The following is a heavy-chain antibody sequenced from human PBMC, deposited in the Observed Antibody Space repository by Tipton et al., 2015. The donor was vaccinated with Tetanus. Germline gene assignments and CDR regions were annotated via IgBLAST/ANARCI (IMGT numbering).Heavy chain of an antibody. D-gene: IGHD3-16*02. CDR2: VYYDGSA. CDR1: GDPISSSDYY. CDR3: AQGKSNQGMLS. J-gene: IGHJ4*02. Sequence: TLSLTCTVSGDPISSSDYYWGWIRQPPGEGLEWIASVYYDGSAYYNPSLKSRITISIDTSGSQFSLKLNSVTASDTAVYYCAQGKSNQGMLSWGQGTLVTVSS. V-gene: IGHV4-39*01.